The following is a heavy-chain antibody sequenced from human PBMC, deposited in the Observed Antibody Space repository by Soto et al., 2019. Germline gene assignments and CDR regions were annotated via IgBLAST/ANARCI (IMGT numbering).Heavy chain of an antibody. CDR2: IIPILGIA. J-gene: IGHJ5*02. CDR1: VCRYSSDT. V-gene: IGHV1-69*04. Sequence: GSPLNGARKGVVCRYSSDTISRGRQATGQGLEWMGRIIPILGIANYAQKFQGRVTIAADKSTSTAYMERSSLRSEDTAVYYCARDPFSVSSSWPPNWFDPWGQGTLVTVSS. CDR3: ARDPFSVSSSWPPNWFDP. D-gene: IGHD6-13*01.